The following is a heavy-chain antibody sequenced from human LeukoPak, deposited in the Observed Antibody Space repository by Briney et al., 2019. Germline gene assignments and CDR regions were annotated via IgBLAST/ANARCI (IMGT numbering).Heavy chain of an antibody. V-gene: IGHV3-7*01. D-gene: IGHD1-26*01. CDR3: ARAGSGRSPDWFDP. CDR1: GFTFSNYW. CDR2: IKHDGSED. J-gene: IGHJ5*02. Sequence: AGGSLRLSCAASGFTFSNYWMTWVRQAPGKGLEWVANIKHDGSEDYYLDSVKGRFTISRDNAKNSLYLQMNSLRAEDTAVYYCARAGSGRSPDWFDPWGQGTLVTVSS.